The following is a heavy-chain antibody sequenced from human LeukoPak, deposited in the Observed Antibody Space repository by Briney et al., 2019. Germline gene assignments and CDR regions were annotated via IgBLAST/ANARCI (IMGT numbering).Heavy chain of an antibody. D-gene: IGHD2-8*01. V-gene: IGHV4-59*01. CDR2: IYYSGST. J-gene: IGHJ6*02. CDR1: GGSISSYY. Sequence: SETLSLTCTVSGGSISSYYRSWIRQPPGKGLEWIGYIYYSGSTNYNPSLKSRVTISVDTSKNQFSLKLSSVTAAGTAVYYCARQWRETSMDVWGQGTTVTVSS. CDR3: ARQWRETSMDV.